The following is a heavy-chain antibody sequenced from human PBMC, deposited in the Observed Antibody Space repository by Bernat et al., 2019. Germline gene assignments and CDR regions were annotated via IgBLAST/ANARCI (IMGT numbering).Heavy chain of an antibody. J-gene: IGHJ4*02. CDR1: GFSLSTSGMC. D-gene: IGHD3-16*01. CDR3: EGMGGGGWGEYYFDY. Sequence: QVTLRESGPALVKPTQTLTLTCTFSGFSLSTSGMCVSWIRQPPGKALEWLARIDWDDDKYYSTSLKTRLTISKDTSKNQVVLTMTNMDHVDTATYYCEGMGGGGWGEYYFDYWGQGTLVTVSS. CDR2: IDWDDDK. V-gene: IGHV2-70*15.